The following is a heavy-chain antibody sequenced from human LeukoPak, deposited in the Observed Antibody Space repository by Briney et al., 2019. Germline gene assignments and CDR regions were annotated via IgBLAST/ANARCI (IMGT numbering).Heavy chain of an antibody. CDR1: GFTFDNYA. CDR2: ISWNSANI. D-gene: IGHD2-15*01. V-gene: IGHV3-9*03. Sequence: GKSMRLSCAAFGFTFDNYAMHWVRQAPGKGLEWVSSISWNSANIAYADSVKGRFTISRDNAKNSLYLQMNSLRPEDMALYYCVKDTSGASQYFQYWGHGTVVTVSS. CDR3: VKDTSGASQYFQY. J-gene: IGHJ1*01.